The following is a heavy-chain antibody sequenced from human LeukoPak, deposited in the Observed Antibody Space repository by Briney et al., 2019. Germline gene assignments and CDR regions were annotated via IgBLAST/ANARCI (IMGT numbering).Heavy chain of an antibody. Sequence: PGGSLRLSCAASGFGFTFVSYNLNWVRQAPGKGLEWVSYISSSSRLIYYADSVKGRFTISRDNANNSLYLQMNSLRAEDTAVYYCARDPAMVGSPLSGAFDIWGQGTMVTVSS. V-gene: IGHV3-48*01. CDR1: GFGFTFVSYN. D-gene: IGHD5-18*01. CDR3: ARDPAMVGSPLSGAFDI. CDR2: ISSSSRLI. J-gene: IGHJ3*02.